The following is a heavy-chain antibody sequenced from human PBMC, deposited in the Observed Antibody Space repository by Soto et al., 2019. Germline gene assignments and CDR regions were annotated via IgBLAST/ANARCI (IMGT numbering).Heavy chain of an antibody. CDR3: TRERVIPVAQPGGS. CDR2: IRGKPNSGTT. J-gene: IGHJ5*02. Sequence: PGGSLRLSCTASGFTFADYAMSWFRQAPGKGLEWVSFIRGKPNSGTTEYAASVKGRFIISRDDSKSIAYLQMNSLKIEDTAVYYCTRERVIPVAQPGGSWGQGTLVTVSS. V-gene: IGHV3-49*03. D-gene: IGHD6-19*01. CDR1: GFTFADYA.